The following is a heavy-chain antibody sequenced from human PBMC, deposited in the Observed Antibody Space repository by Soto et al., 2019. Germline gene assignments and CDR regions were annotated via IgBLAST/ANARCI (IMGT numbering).Heavy chain of an antibody. CDR2: ISAYNGNT. J-gene: IGHJ6*02. Sequence: EASVKVSCKASGYTFTSYGISWVRQAPGQGLEWMGWISAYNGNTNYAQKLQGRVTMTTDTSTSTAYMELRSLRSDDTAVYYCARDTATIFGVVTEYYYYGMDVWGQGTTVTVSS. CDR3: ARDTATIFGVVTEYYYYGMDV. CDR1: GYTFTSYG. D-gene: IGHD3-3*01. V-gene: IGHV1-18*01.